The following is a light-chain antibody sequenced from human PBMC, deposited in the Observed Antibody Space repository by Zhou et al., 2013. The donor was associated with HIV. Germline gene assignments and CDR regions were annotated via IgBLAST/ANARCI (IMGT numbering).Light chain of an antibody. V-gene: IGKV3-20*01. CDR1: QNVANNY. Sequence: EIVLTQSPGTLSLSPGERVTLSCRASQNVANNYLAWYQQKLGQPPRLLIYGASSRATGIPDRFSGSGSGTDFTLTISRLEAEDLAVYFCLQYHTTPFTFGPGTKVDIK. CDR3: LQYHTTPFT. CDR2: GAS. J-gene: IGKJ3*01.